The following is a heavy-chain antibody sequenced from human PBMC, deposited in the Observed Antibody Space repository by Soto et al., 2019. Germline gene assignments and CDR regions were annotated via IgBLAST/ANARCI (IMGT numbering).Heavy chain of an antibody. CDR1: GGSISSSSYY. Sequence: QLQLQESGPGLVKPSETLSLTCTVSGGSISSSSYYWGWIRQPPGKGLEWIGSIYYSGSTYYNPSLKSRVTISVDTSKNQFSLKLSSVTAADTAVYYCARQNVVAANRTRRSLDPWGQGTLVTVSS. V-gene: IGHV4-39*01. CDR2: IYYSGST. J-gene: IGHJ5*02. CDR3: ARQNVVAANRTRRSLDP. D-gene: IGHD2-15*01.